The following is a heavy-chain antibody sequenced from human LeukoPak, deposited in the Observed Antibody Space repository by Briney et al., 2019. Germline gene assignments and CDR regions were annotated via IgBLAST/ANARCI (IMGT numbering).Heavy chain of an antibody. CDR3: ATESGSRLDY. CDR2: INPSGGST. CDR1: GYTFTSYY. V-gene: IGHV1-46*01. D-gene: IGHD5/OR15-5a*01. Sequence: GAAVNVSCKASGYTFTSYYMHWVRQAPGQGLEWMGIINPSGGSTSYAQKFQGRVTMTRDTSTSTVYMELSRLRAEDTAVYYCATESGSRLDYWGQGTLVTVSS. J-gene: IGHJ4*02.